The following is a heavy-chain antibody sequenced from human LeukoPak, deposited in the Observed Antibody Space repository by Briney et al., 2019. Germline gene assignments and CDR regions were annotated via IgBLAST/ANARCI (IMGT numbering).Heavy chain of an antibody. D-gene: IGHD3-10*01. Sequence: GGSPRLSCAASGFTFSSYAMHWVRQAPGKGLEWVAVISYDGSNKYYADSVKGRFTISRGNSKNTLYLQMNSLRAEDTAVYYCARDRDYYGSGSPHFDYWGQGTLVTVSS. CDR2: ISYDGSNK. CDR1: GFTFSSYA. CDR3: ARDRDYYGSGSPHFDY. V-gene: IGHV3-30-3*01. J-gene: IGHJ4*02.